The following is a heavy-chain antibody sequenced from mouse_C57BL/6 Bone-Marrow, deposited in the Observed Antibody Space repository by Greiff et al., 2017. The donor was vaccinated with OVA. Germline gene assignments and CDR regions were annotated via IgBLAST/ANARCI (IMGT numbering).Heavy chain of an antibody. V-gene: IGHV3-6*01. CDR2: ISYDGSN. J-gene: IGHJ2*01. CDR3: ANSDD. Sequence: EVQLQESGPGLVKPSQSLSLTCSVTGYSITSGYYWNWIRQFPGNKLEWMGYISYDGSNKSNPSLKNRISITRDTSKNQFLLKLNSVTTEDTATYYCANSDDWGQGTTLTVSS. CDR1: GYSITSGYY.